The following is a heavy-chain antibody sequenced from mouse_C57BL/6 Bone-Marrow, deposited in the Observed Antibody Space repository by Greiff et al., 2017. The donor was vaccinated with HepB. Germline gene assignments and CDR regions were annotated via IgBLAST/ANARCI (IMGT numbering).Heavy chain of an antibody. D-gene: IGHD1-1*01. CDR1: GYTFTSYW. CDR3: ARIYYYGSSYGFDV. V-gene: IGHV1-50*01. CDR2: IDPSDSYT. J-gene: IGHJ1*03. Sequence: QVQLKQPGAELVKPGASVKLSCKASGYTFTSYWMQWVKQRPGQGLEWIGEIDPSDSYTNYNQKFKGKATLTVDTSSSTAYMQLSSLTSEDSAVYYCARIYYYGSSYGFDVWGTGTTVTVSS.